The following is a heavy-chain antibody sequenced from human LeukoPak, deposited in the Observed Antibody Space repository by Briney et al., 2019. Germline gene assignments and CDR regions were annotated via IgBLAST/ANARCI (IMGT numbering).Heavy chain of an antibody. CDR3: ARDGYCSSTSCGNWFDP. J-gene: IGHJ5*02. CDR2: ISSSSSYI. Sequence: PGGSLRLSCAASGFTFSSYSMNWVRQATGKGLEWVSSISSSSSYIYYADSVKGRFTISRDNAKNSLYLQMNSLRAEDTAVYYCARDGYCSSTSCGNWFDPWGQGTLVTVSS. D-gene: IGHD2-2*03. CDR1: GFTFSSYS. V-gene: IGHV3-21*01.